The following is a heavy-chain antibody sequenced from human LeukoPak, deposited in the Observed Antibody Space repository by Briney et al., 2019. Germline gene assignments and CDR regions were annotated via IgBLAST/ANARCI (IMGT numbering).Heavy chain of an antibody. CDR1: GGSISSYY. J-gene: IGHJ5*02. CDR3: ARSSQTPVGYWFDP. CDR2: IYYSGST. V-gene: IGHV4-59*01. Sequence: KPSETLSLTCTVSGGSISSYYWSWIRQPPGKGLEWIGYIYYSGSTNYNPSLKSRVTISVDTSKNQFSLKLSSVTAADTAVYYCARSSQTPVGYWFDPWGRGILVTVSS. D-gene: IGHD3-22*01.